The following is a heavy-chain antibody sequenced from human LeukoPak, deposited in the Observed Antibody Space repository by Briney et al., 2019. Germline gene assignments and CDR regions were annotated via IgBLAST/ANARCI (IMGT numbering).Heavy chain of an antibody. V-gene: IGHV3-30*03. CDR1: GFTFTNYG. D-gene: IGHD1-26*01. CDR2: ISYDGADK. J-gene: IGHJ4*02. Sequence: GGSLRLSCAASGFTFTNYGMHWVRQAPGKGLEWVAVISYDGADKYHADSVRGRFTISRDNSKNTLYLQLNNLRVDDTGLYYCARGDSGSSQGYFDYWGQGTLVTVSS. CDR3: ARGDSGSSQGYFDY.